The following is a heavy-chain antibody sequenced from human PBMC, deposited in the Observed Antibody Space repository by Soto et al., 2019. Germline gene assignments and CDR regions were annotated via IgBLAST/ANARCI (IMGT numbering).Heavy chain of an antibody. J-gene: IGHJ4*02. CDR2: ISAYNGNT. Sequence: QVQLVQSGAEVKKPGASVKVSCKASGYTFSSYAFSWVRQAPGQGLEWMGWISAYNGNTNYAQNLQGRVTMTTDTXTXXXXXXXXXXXXXXXXXXXXXXXXXXXXYXGQGTLVTVSS. CDR1: GYTFSSYA. V-gene: IGHV1-18*01. CDR3: XXXXXXXXY.